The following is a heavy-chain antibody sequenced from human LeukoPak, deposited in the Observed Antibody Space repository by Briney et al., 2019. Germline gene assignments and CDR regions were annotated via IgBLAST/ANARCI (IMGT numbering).Heavy chain of an antibody. CDR2: IYYSGST. Sequence: PSETLSLTCTVSGGSISSGGYYWSWIRQHPGKGLEWVGYIYYSGSTYYNPSLKSRVTISVDTSKNQSSLKLSSVTAADTAVYYCARSCSSTSCYVYWGQGTLVTVSS. D-gene: IGHD2-2*01. CDR1: GGSISSGGYY. V-gene: IGHV4-31*03. CDR3: ARSCSSTSCYVY. J-gene: IGHJ4*02.